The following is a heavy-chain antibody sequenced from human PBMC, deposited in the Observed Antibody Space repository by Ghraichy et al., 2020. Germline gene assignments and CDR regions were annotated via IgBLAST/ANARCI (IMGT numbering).Heavy chain of an antibody. D-gene: IGHD2-15*01. CDR2: IKQDGSQG. V-gene: IGHV3-7*01. CDR1: GFTFSSSW. J-gene: IGHJ4*02. Sequence: GGSLRLSCAASGFTFSSSWMSWVRQAPGKGLEWVACIKQDGSQGYYVDSVEGRLTISRDNAKNSLFLQMNSLTAEDTAVYYCAKGGWYPDYWGQGTLVTVSS. CDR3: AKGGWYPDY.